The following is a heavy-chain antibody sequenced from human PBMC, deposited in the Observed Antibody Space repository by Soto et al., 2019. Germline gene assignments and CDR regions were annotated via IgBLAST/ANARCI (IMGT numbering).Heavy chain of an antibody. D-gene: IGHD3-10*01. CDR2: VYYSGST. CDR1: GGSISGHY. Sequence: TSETLSLTCVFSGGSISGHYWSWIRQPPGKGLVWIGYVYYSGSTNYNPSLKSRVTMSVDTPKNQFSLKVSSVTAADTAVYYCARTGVDFYFDFWGQGTLVTVSS. CDR3: ARTGVDFYFDF. J-gene: IGHJ4*02. V-gene: IGHV4-59*11.